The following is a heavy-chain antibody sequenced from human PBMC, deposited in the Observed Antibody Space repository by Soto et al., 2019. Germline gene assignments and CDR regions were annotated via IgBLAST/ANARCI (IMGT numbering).Heavy chain of an antibody. CDR1: GFTLSDDA. CDR2: ISYDGRDK. J-gene: IGHJ4*02. V-gene: IGHV3-30*04. D-gene: IGHD3-10*01. Sequence: PGGSLRLSCAASGFTLSDDAMNWVRQAPGKGLEWVTDISYDGRDKYYAESVKGRFTISRDNSKNTVYLQMNSLRPEDTAVYYCVSGYGPGSPYWGRGLLVTVSS. CDR3: VSGYGPGSPY.